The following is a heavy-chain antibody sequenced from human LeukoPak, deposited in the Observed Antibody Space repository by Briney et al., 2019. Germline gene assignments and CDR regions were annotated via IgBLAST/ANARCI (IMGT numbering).Heavy chain of an antibody. CDR1: GFTFSSYA. CDR2: ISGSGGST. Sequence: GGSLRLSCAASGFTFSSYAMSWVRQAPGKGLEWVSAISGSGGSTYYADSVKGRFTISRDNSKNTLYLQMNSLRAEDTAVYYCARDQYLVGAVDYWGQGTLVTVSS. J-gene: IGHJ4*02. D-gene: IGHD1-26*01. CDR3: ARDQYLVGAVDY. V-gene: IGHV3-23*01.